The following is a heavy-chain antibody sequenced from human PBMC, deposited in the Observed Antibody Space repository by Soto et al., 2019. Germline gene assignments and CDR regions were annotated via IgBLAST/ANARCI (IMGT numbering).Heavy chain of an antibody. V-gene: IGHV3-7*03. D-gene: IGHD1-26*01. CDR2: IKQDGSEK. CDR3: ARAPLVGATQFDY. J-gene: IGHJ4*02. CDR1: GFTFSSYW. Sequence: PGGSLRLSCAASGFTFSSYWMSWVRQAPGKGLEWVANIKQDGSEKYYVDSVEGRFTISRDNAKNSLYLQMNSLRAEDTAVYYCARAPLVGATQFDYWGQGTLVTVSS.